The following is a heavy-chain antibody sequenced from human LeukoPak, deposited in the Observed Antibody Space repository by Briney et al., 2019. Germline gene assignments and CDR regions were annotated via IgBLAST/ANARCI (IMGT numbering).Heavy chain of an antibody. J-gene: IGHJ4*02. CDR3: GKIRLDSATGY. V-gene: IGHV3-23*01. CDR2: ISGSGGTI. CDR1: GFTFSSYT. Sequence: PGGSLRLSCAASGFTFSSYTMSWVRQAPGKGLEWVSAISGSGGTIYYADSVRGRFTISRDNFKNTMYLQMSSLRAEDTAVYYCGKIRLDSATGYWGQGTLVTVSS. D-gene: IGHD2-15*01.